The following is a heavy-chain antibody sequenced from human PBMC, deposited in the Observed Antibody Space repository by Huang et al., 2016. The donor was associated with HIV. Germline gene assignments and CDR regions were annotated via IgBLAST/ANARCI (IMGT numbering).Heavy chain of an antibody. V-gene: IGHV3-49*05. Sequence: EVQFVESGGGLVKPGRSLRLSCTASGFTFGNYGMSWFRQGPGKGLEWVGFIRSKDYSETTAYAASVKGRFTISRDDSKSIAYLQMNSLKPEDTAVYYCTRDSVYPNYYDGSGFYFDYWGQGTLVTVSS. J-gene: IGHJ4*02. D-gene: IGHD3-22*01. CDR1: GFTFGNYG. CDR3: TRDSVYPNYYDGSGFYFDY. CDR2: IRSKDYSETT.